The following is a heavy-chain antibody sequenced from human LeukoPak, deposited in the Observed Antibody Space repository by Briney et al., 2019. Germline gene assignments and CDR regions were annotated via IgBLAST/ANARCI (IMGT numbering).Heavy chain of an antibody. CDR2: IKQDGSEK. V-gene: IGHV3-7*01. D-gene: IGHD2-2*01. J-gene: IGHJ4*02. CDR3: SYCSSTSCYWGLSFYFDY. Sequence: GGSLRLSCAASGFTFSSYSMNWVRQAPGKGLEWVANIKQDGSEKYYVDFVKGRFTISRDNAKNSLYLQMNSLRAEDTAVYYCSYCSSTSCYWGLSFYFDYWGQGTLVTVSS. CDR1: GFTFSSYS.